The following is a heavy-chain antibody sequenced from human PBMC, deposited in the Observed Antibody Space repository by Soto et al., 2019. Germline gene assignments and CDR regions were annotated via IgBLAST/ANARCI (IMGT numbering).Heavy chain of an antibody. D-gene: IGHD4-17*01. J-gene: IGHJ5*02. Sequence: SETLSLTCTVSGGSISSGDYYWSWIRQPPGKGLEWIGYIYYSGSTYYNPSLKSRVTISVDTSKNQFSLKLSSVTAADTAVYYCARGSRGYGDYDLGGGNGVDACGQGTL. V-gene: IGHV4-30-4*01. CDR2: IYYSGST. CDR3: ARGSRGYGDYDLGGGNGVDA. CDR1: GGSISSGDYY.